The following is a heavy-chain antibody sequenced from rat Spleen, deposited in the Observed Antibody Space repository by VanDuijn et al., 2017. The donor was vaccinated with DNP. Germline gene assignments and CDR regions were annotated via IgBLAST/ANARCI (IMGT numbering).Heavy chain of an antibody. CDR2: ISSSGGTT. D-gene: IGHD1-1*01. CDR1: GFTFSNFP. V-gene: IGHV5-46*01. J-gene: IGHJ3*01. CDR3: ASLLLPNWFTY. Sequence: EVQLAESGGGLVQPGRSMKLSCSASGFTFSNFPVAWVRQAPTEGLEWVATISSSGGTTYYRDSVKGRFTLTRDNARNTLYLQMSSLRSEDTATYYCASLLLPNWFTYWGQGTLVTVSS.